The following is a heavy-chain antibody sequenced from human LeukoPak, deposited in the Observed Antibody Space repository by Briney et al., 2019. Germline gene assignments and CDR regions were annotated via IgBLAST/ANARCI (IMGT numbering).Heavy chain of an antibody. Sequence: ASVKVSCKASGYTFTSYYMHWVRHPPAQGLEWMGIINLSGGSTSYAQKFQGRVTMTRDMSTSTVYMELSSLRSEDTAVYYCAAVVGSGYWGQGTLVTVSS. CDR3: AAVVGSGY. CDR2: INLSGGST. D-gene: IGHD2-15*01. CDR1: GYTFTSYY. V-gene: IGHV1-46*01. J-gene: IGHJ4*02.